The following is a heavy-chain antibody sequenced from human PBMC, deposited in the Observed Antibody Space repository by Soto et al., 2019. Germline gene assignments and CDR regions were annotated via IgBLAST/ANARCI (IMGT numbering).Heavy chain of an antibody. CDR1: GYTFSSYG. D-gene: IGHD3-16*01. CDR2: ISVYNGHT. J-gene: IGHJ4*02. CDR3: ARLLDSWGEPHYFDS. V-gene: IGHV1-18*01. Sequence: ASVKVSCKASGYTFSSYGVSWVRQAPGQGLEFMGWISVYNGHTNYAQKFQGRVTMTTDTSTSTAYMELRSLRSADTAVYFCARLLDSWGEPHYFDSWGQGTMVTVSS.